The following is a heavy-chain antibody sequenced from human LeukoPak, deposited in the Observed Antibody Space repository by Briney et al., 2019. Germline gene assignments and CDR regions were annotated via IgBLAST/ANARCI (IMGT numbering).Heavy chain of an antibody. CDR1: GFTFSSYW. CDR3: ARDFFWSGYYVDY. V-gene: IGHV3-74*01. Sequence: GGSLRLSCAASGFTFSSYWLHWVRQAPGKGLGWVSRINSDGSSTSYADSVKGRFTISRDNAKNTLYLQMNSLRADDTAVYYCARDFFWSGYYVDYWGQGTLVTVSS. J-gene: IGHJ4*02. CDR2: INSDGSST. D-gene: IGHD3-3*01.